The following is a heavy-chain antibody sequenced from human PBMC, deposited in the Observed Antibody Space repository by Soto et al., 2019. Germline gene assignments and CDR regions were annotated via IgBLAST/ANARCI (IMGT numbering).Heavy chain of an antibody. Sequence: QVQLQQWGAGLLKPSETLSLTCAVYSGSFSGYYWSWIRQPPGKGLEWIGEIYPSVSVIYNPCLESRVTISGDSSKNQFSLKLSSVTAAHTAVYYCARHGGYYFDYWGQGTLVTVSS. J-gene: IGHJ4*02. CDR3: ARHGGYYFDY. CDR1: SGSFSGYY. D-gene: IGHD3-16*01. CDR2: IYPSVSV. V-gene: IGHV4-34*01.